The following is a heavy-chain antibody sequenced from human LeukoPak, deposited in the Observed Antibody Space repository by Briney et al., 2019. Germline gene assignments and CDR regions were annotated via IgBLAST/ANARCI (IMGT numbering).Heavy chain of an antibody. Sequence: ASVKVSCTASGYTFTGYYMHWVRQAPGQGLEWMGWINPNSGGTNYAQKFQGRVTMTRDTSISTAYMELSRLRSDDTAVYYCASQRGQIAAADFDYWGQGTLVTVSS. CDR2: INPNSGGT. D-gene: IGHD6-13*01. V-gene: IGHV1-2*02. J-gene: IGHJ4*02. CDR3: ASQRGQIAAADFDY. CDR1: GYTFTGYY.